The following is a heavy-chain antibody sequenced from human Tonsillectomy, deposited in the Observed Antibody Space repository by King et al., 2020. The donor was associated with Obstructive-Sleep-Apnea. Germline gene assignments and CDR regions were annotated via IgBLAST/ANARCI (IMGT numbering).Heavy chain of an antibody. CDR1: GYSFPSYW. D-gene: IGHD5-24*01. V-gene: IGHV5-10-1*03. Sequence: VQLVESGAEVKKPGESLRISCKGSGYSFPSYWISWVRQMPGKGLEWMGRIDPSDSYTNYSPSFQGHVTISADKSISTAYLQWSSLKASDTAMYYCARHWGRWLQSDYWGQGTLVTVSS. J-gene: IGHJ4*02. CDR3: ARHWGRWLQSDY. CDR2: IDPSDSYT.